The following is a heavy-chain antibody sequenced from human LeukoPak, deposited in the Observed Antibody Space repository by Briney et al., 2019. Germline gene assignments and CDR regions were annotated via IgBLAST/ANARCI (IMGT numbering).Heavy chain of an antibody. D-gene: IGHD3-3*01. CDR2: INHSGST. Sequence: PSETLSLTCAVYGGSFSGYYWSWIRQPPGKGLEWIGEINHSGSTNYNPSLKSRVTMSVDTSKNQFSLKLSSVTAADTAVYYCARDIGDFWSGYFNRDANWFDPWGQGTLVTVSS. V-gene: IGHV4-34*01. CDR3: ARDIGDFWSGYFNRDANWFDP. J-gene: IGHJ5*02. CDR1: GGSFSGYY.